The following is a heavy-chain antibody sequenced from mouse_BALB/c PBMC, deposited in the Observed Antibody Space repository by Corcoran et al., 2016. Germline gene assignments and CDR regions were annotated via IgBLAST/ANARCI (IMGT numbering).Heavy chain of an antibody. D-gene: IGHD4-1*01. CDR2: INPDSSTI. V-gene: IGHV4-1*02. J-gene: IGHJ3*01. CDR1: GFDFSRYW. Sequence: EVKLLESGGGLVQPGGSLKLSCAASGFDFSRYWMSWVRQAPGKGLEWIGEINPDSSTINYTPSLKDKFIISRDNANNTLYLQMSKVRSEDTALYYCARSLNWEWFAYWGQGTLVTVSA. CDR3: ARSLNWEWFAY.